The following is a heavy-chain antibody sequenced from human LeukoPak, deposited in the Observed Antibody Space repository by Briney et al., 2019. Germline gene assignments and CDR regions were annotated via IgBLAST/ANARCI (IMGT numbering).Heavy chain of an antibody. J-gene: IGHJ4*02. V-gene: IGHV4-61*02. CDR3: ARDRHGYGLDY. CDR1: GGSVSSSSYY. CDR2: IYTSGST. D-gene: IGHD5-18*01. Sequence: PSETLSLTCTVSGGSVSSSSYYWSWIRQPAGKGLEWIGRIYTSGSTNYNPSLKSRVTISVDTSKNQFSLKLSSVTAADTAVYYCARDRHGYGLDYWGQGTLVTVSS.